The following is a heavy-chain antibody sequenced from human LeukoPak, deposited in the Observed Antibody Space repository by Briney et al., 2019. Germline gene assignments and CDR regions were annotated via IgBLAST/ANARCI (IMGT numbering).Heavy chain of an antibody. Sequence: SETLSLTCTVSGGSISSGGYYRSWIRQHPGKGLEWIGYIYYSGSTYYNPSLKSRVAISVDTSKNQFSLKLSSVTAADTAVYYCARVRSSSGSDAFDIWGQGTMVTVSS. CDR1: GGSISSGGYY. CDR2: IYYSGST. CDR3: ARVRSSSGSDAFDI. D-gene: IGHD3-22*01. V-gene: IGHV4-31*03. J-gene: IGHJ3*02.